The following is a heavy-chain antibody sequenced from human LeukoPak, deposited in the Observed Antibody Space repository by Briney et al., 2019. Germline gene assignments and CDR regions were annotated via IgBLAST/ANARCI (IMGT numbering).Heavy chain of an antibody. V-gene: IGHV1-46*01. CDR3: ARVTGGSYFKFDN. CDR1: GYTFINYF. J-gene: IGHJ4*02. CDR2: INPSGGST. D-gene: IGHD1-26*01. Sequence: ASVKVSCRAFGYTFINYFMHWVRQAPGQGLEWMGIINPSGGSTSYAQKFQGRVTMTRDTSTTTVYMELSSLRSEDTAVYYCARVTGGSYFKFDNWGQGTQVTVSS.